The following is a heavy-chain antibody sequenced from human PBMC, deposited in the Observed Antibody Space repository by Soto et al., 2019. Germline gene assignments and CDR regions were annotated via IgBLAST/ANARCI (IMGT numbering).Heavy chain of an antibody. CDR2: ISAYNGNT. CDR1: GYTFTSYG. V-gene: IGHV1-18*01. Sequence: QVPLVQSGAEVKKPGASVKVSCKASGYTFTSYGISWVRQAPGQGLEWMGWISAYNGNTNYAQKLQGRVTMTTDTSTSTAYMELRSLRSDDTAVYYCARDSGYDYWLGGYGMDVWGQGTTVTVSS. J-gene: IGHJ6*02. CDR3: ARDSGYDYWLGGYGMDV. D-gene: IGHD5-12*01.